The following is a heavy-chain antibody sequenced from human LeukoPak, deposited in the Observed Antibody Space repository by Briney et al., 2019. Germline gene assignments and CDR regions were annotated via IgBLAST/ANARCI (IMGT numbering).Heavy chain of an antibody. CDR2: IKQDGSEK. Sequence: PGGSLRLSCAASGFTFSRYWMSWVRQAPGKGLEWVANIKQDGSEKYYVDSVKGRFTISRDNAKNSLYLQMNSLRAEDTAVYYCACTRYCSSTSCYSWNYWGQGTLVTLSS. D-gene: IGHD2-2*01. CDR1: GFTFSRYW. V-gene: IGHV3-7*01. CDR3: ACTRYCSSTSCYSWNY. J-gene: IGHJ4*02.